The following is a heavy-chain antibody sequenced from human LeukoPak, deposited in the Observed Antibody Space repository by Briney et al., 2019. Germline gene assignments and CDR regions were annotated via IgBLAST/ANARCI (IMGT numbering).Heavy chain of an antibody. CDR1: GFTFSNYA. J-gene: IGHJ4*02. CDR2: ISYDGNIE. CDR3: ARFRNVRRGSDGYFFDY. V-gene: IGHV3-30*04. Sequence: GGSLRLSCAASGFTFSNYAMYWIRQAPGKGLQWVAVISYDGNIEYYTDSVKGRFNISRDNSNSALYLQMNGLRTEDTAVYYCARFRNVRRGSDGYFFDYWGQGTLVTVSS. D-gene: IGHD5-12*01.